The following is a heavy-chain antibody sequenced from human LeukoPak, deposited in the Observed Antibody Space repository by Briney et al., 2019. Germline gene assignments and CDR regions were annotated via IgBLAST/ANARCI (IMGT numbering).Heavy chain of an antibody. J-gene: IGHJ4*02. CDR3: GGGGSDHVWGSYRGDY. D-gene: IGHD3-16*02. V-gene: IGHV3-48*01. CDR1: GFTFSSYS. Sequence: GGSLRLSCAASGFTFSSYSMNWVRQAPGKGLEWVSYISSSSSTIYYADSVKGRFTISRDNSKNTLYLQTNSLSAEDTAVNSGGGGGSDHVWGSYRGDYWGQGTLVTVSS. CDR2: ISSSSSTI.